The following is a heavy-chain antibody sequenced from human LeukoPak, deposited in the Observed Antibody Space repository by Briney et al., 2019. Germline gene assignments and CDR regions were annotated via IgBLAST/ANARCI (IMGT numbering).Heavy chain of an antibody. CDR3: ARNLGGWFDS. CDR2: IYYSGTT. V-gene: IGHV4-59*01. Sequence: SETLSLTCTVSGGSIRNFYWSWIRQPPGRGLEWIGYIYYSGTTKYNPSLKSRVTISVDTSKNHFSLKLNSVTAADTAAYYCARNLGGWFDSWGQGSLVTVSS. CDR1: GGSIRNFY. J-gene: IGHJ5*01. D-gene: IGHD4-23*01.